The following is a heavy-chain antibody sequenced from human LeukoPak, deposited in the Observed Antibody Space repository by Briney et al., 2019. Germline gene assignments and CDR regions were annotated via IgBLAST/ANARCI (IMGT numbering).Heavy chain of an antibody. CDR1: GFTFDDYA. CDR2: ISGDGGST. CDR3: AKDANSYYYDQFDY. J-gene: IGHJ4*02. V-gene: IGHV3-43*02. D-gene: IGHD3-22*01. Sequence: GGSLRLSCAASGFTFDDYAMHWVRQAPGKGLEWVSLISGDGGSTYYADSVKGRFTISRDNSKNSLYQQMNSLRTEDTALYYCAKDANSYYYDQFDYWGQGTLVTVSS.